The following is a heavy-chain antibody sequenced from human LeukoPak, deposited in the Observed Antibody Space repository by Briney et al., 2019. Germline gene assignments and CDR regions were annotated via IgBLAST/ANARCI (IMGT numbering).Heavy chain of an antibody. Sequence: PSETLSLTCAVSGGSISSSNWWSWVRQPPGKGLEWIGEIYHSGSTNYNPSLKSRVTISVDTSKNQFSLRLSSVTAADTAVYYCARGGYCSGGSCYENAFDIWGQGTMVTVSS. V-gene: IGHV4-4*02. D-gene: IGHD2-15*01. J-gene: IGHJ3*02. CDR2: IYHSGST. CDR3: ARGGYCSGGSCYENAFDI. CDR1: GGSISSSNW.